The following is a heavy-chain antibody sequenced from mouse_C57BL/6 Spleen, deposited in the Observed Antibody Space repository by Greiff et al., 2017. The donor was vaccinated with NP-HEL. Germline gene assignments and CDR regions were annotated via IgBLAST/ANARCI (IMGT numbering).Heavy chain of an antibody. CDR3: ARSLYDGYFYWYFDV. V-gene: IGHV7-3*01. D-gene: IGHD2-3*01. CDR1: GFTFTDYY. Sequence: DVMLVESGGGLVQPGGSLSLSCAASGFTFTDYYMSWVRQPPGKALEWLGFIRNKATGYATEYTASVKGRFTVARDKSHSILYLQMNALRAEDSATYYCARSLYDGYFYWYFDVRGTGTTVTVSS. J-gene: IGHJ1*03. CDR2: IRNKATGYAT.